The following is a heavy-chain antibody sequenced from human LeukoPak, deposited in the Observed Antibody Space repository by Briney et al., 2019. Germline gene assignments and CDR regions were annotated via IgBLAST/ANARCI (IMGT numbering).Heavy chain of an antibody. Sequence: KSSETLSLTCTVSGGSISSYYWSWIRQPPGKGLEWIGYIYYSGSTYYNPSLKSRVTISVDTSKNQFSLKLSSVTAADTAVYYCARTKYAFDIWGQGTMVTVSS. CDR2: IYYSGST. CDR3: ARTKYAFDI. CDR1: GGSISSYY. J-gene: IGHJ3*02. V-gene: IGHV4-59*12.